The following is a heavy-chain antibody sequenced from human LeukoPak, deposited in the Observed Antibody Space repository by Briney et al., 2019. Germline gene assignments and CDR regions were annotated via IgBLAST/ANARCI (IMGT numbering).Heavy chain of an antibody. V-gene: IGHV4-38-2*01. CDR2: IYHSGST. D-gene: IGHD5-12*01. Sequence: PSETLSLTCVVSGYSISSGYYWGWIRQHPGKGLEWIGNIYHSGSTYYNPSLKSRVTMSVDTSKNQFSLKLSSMTAADTAVYYCARACGNYCHYMDVWGKGTTVTVSS. CDR1: GYSISSGYY. J-gene: IGHJ6*03. CDR3: ARACGNYCHYMDV.